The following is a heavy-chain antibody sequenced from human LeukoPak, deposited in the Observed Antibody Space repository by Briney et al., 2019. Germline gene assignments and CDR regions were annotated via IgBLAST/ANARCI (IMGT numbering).Heavy chain of an antibody. J-gene: IGHJ3*02. CDR3: ARRPMQMVGAFDI. D-gene: IGHD2-8*01. Sequence: PGESLKISCKASGDSFTSYWVGWVRQMPGKGLEWMGIIYPGDSDTRYSPSLQGQVTISADRSISTAYLQWSSLKASDTAMYYCARRPMQMVGAFDIWGQGTMVTVSS. V-gene: IGHV5-51*01. CDR1: GDSFTSYW. CDR2: IYPGDSDT.